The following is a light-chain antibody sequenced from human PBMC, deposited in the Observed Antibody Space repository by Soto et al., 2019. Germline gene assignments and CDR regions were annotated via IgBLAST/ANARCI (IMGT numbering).Light chain of an antibody. Sequence: DVVMTQSPLSLPVTLGQPASISCRSSRSLVYSDGNAYLNWFHQRPGQSPRRLIYKASNRDSGVSDRFSGSGSGTDFTLHINRVEAEDVGVYYCMQGTHWPPTFGRGTRGEIE. J-gene: IGKJ1*01. CDR2: KAS. CDR1: RSLVYSDGNAY. CDR3: MQGTHWPPT. V-gene: IGKV2-30*01.